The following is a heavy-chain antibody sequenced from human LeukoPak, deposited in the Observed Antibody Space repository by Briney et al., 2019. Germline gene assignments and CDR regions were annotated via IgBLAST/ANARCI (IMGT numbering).Heavy chain of an antibody. Sequence: SETLSLTCAVYGGSFSGYYWSWIRQPPGKGLEWIGEINHSGSTNYNPSLNSRVTISVDTSKNQLSLKLSSVTAADTAVYYCARDQGSSSWYQFDYWGQGTLVTVSS. J-gene: IGHJ4*02. V-gene: IGHV4-34*01. CDR1: GGSFSGYY. CDR3: ARDQGSSSWYQFDY. D-gene: IGHD6-13*01. CDR2: INHSGST.